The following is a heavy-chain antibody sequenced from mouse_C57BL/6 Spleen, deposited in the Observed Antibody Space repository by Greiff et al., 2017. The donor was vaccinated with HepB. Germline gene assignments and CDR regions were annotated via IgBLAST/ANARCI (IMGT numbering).Heavy chain of an antibody. V-gene: IGHV1-54*01. CDR1: GYAFTNYL. Sequence: VHLVESGAELVRPGTSVKVSCKASGYAFTNYLIEWVKQRPGQGLEWIGVINPGSGGTNYNEKFKGKATLTADKSSSTAYMQLSSLTSEDSAVYFCARSDYGSLGYWGQGTTLTVSS. J-gene: IGHJ2*01. CDR2: INPGSGGT. D-gene: IGHD1-1*01. CDR3: ARSDYGSLGY.